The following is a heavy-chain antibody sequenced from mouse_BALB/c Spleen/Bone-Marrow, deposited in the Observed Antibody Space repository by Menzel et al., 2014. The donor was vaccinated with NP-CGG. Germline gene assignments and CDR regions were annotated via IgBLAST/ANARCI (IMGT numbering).Heavy chain of an antibody. CDR1: GFTFSDFY. Sequence: EVKLMESGGGLVQPGGSLRLSCATSGFTFSDFYMEWVRQPPGKGLEWTAASRNSANDYTTEYSASVKGRFIVSRDTSQSILYLQMNALRAEDTAIYYCARNPRWLLAMDNWGQGTSVTVSS. J-gene: IGHJ4*01. V-gene: IGHV7-1*02. CDR3: ARNPRWLLAMDN. CDR2: SRNSANDYTT. D-gene: IGHD2-3*01.